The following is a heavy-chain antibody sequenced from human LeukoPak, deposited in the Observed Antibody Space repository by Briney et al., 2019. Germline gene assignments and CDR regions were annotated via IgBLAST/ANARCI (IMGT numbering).Heavy chain of an antibody. J-gene: IGHJ4*02. D-gene: IGHD3-3*01. Sequence: SSETLSLTCTVSGGSISSYYWSWIRQPPGKGLEWIGYIYYSGSTYYNPSLKSRVTISVDTSKNQFSLKLSSVTAADTAVYYCARVWNQITIFGVVDYWGQGTLVTVSS. CDR3: ARVWNQITIFGVVDY. CDR1: GGSISSYY. V-gene: IGHV4-30-4*08. CDR2: IYYSGST.